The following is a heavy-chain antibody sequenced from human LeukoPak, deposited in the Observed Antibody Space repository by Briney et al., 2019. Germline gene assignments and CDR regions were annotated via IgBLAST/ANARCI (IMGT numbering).Heavy chain of an antibody. CDR1: QFSLSYYD. D-gene: IGHD3-3*02. Sequence: GGSLRLSCAASQFSLSYYDMTWVRQAPGKGLEWVSSISRNSSLIYYADSVKGRFSISRDNAKNSVSLLMNSLGAEDTAVYYCARVRSGIIIFGVVRHYYYYMDVWGKGTRVTVSS. J-gene: IGHJ6*03. V-gene: IGHV3-21*01. CDR2: ISRNSSLI. CDR3: ARVRSGIIIFGVVRHYYYYMDV.